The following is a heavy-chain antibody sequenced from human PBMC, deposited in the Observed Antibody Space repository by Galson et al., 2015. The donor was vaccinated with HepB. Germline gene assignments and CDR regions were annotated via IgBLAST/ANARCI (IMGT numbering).Heavy chain of an antibody. CDR2: IDPSDSYT. V-gene: IGHV5-10-1*01. D-gene: IGHD1-26*01. CDR1: GYSFTSYW. Sequence: QSGAEVKKPGESLRISCKGSGYSFTSYWISWVRQMPGKGLEWMGRIDPSDSYTNYSPSFQGHVTISADKSISTAYLQWSSLKASDTAMYYCARHHLVVGARPDPQTYFDYWGQGTLVTASS. CDR3: ARHHLVVGARPDPQTYFDY. J-gene: IGHJ4*02.